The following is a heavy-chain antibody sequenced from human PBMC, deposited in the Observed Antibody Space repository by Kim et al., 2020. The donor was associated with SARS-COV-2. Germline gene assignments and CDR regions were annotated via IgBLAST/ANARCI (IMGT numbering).Heavy chain of an antibody. CDR2: ISSDGSST. CDR3: ARAEGGGAGN. J-gene: IGHJ4*02. CDR1: GFTFSSYW. V-gene: IGHV3-74*01. D-gene: IGHD1-26*01. Sequence: GGSLRLSCAASGFTFSSYWMHWVRQAPGKGLVWVSRISSDGSSTSYADSVKGRFTISRDNAKNTLYLQMNSLRAEHTAVYYCARAEGGGAGNWGQGTLVTVSS.